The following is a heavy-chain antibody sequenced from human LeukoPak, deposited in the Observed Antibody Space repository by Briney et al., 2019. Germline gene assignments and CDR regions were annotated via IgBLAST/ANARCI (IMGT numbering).Heavy chain of an antibody. CDR1: GFTFSSYA. Sequence: GGSLRLSCAASGFTFSSYALSWVRQAPGKGLEWVSAISGSSGSTYYADSVKGRFTISRDNSKNTLYLRMNSLRAEDTAIYYCAKSLGTYSFDYWGQGTLVTVSS. D-gene: IGHD1-1*01. V-gene: IGHV3-23*01. CDR3: AKSLGTYSFDY. J-gene: IGHJ4*02. CDR2: ISGSSGST.